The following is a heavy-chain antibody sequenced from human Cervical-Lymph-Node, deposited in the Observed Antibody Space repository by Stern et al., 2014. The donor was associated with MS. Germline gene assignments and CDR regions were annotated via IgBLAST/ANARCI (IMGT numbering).Heavy chain of an antibody. CDR1: GGSISSSSYY. Sequence: QVQLQESGPGLVKPSETLSLTCTVSGGSISSSSYYWGWIRQPPGKGLEWIGSIYYSGSTYYNPSLKSRVTISVDTPKNQFPLKLSSVTAADTAVYYCASYQWGWRQKALIDYWGQGTLVTVSS. CDR2: IYYSGST. J-gene: IGHJ4*02. CDR3: ASYQWGWRQKALIDY. V-gene: IGHV4-39*01. D-gene: IGHD1-26*01.